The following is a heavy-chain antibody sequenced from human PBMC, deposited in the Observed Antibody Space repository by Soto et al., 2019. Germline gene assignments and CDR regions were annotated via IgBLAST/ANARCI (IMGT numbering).Heavy chain of an antibody. CDR1: GGSISSYY. D-gene: IGHD2-2*01. CDR3: ARVDCSSASCYPNWFDP. CDR2: IYYSGST. Sequence: SETLSLTCTVSGGSISSYYWSWIRQPPGKGLEWIGYIYYSGSTNYNPSLKGRVTISVDTSKNQFSLKLSSVTAADTAVYYCARVDCSSASCYPNWFDPWGQGTLVTVSS. J-gene: IGHJ5*02. V-gene: IGHV4-59*12.